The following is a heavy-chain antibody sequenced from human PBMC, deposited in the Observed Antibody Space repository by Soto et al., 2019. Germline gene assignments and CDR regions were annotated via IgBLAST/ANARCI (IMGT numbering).Heavy chain of an antibody. J-gene: IGHJ4*02. CDR1: GDSITNGASY. CDR3: ARLLQMTMRVVMFDS. V-gene: IGHV4-30-4*01. CDR2: IHSSGTS. D-gene: IGHD3-22*01. Sequence: QVQLQESGPGLLKPSQTLSLTCSVSGDSITNGASYWSWIRQSPGMGLEWIGSIHSSGTSYSNPSLKSRLAMSVDTSQSQSSLTLTSLTAGDTAVYYCARLLQMTMRVVMFDSWGLGTLVTVSS.